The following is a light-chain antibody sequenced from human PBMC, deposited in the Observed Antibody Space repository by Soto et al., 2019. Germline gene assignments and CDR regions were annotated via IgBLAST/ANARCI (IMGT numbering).Light chain of an antibody. V-gene: IGKV3-15*01. CDR3: QHYVTWPRA. J-gene: IGKJ4*01. CDR1: RGIGST. Sequence: EVVMTQSPATLSVSPGERATLSCRASRGIGSTLAWYQQKPGQTPRLLIYDTSTRATGVPGRFIGSRSGTEFTLTITSLQSEDFAIDYCQHYVTWPRAFGGGTRVENK. CDR2: DTS.